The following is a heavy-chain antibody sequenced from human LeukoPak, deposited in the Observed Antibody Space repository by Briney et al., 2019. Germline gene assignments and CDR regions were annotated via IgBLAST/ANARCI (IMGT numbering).Heavy chain of an antibody. Sequence: PGGSLRLSCAASGFTFSSYGMHWVRQAPGKGLEWVAIISFDGSKKYYADSVKGRFTISRDNSKNTLYLQMNSLRAEDTAVYYCAKDLSGAIVVVPPAFDYWGQGTLVTVSS. CDR2: ISFDGSKK. CDR1: GFTFSSYG. D-gene: IGHD2-2*01. J-gene: IGHJ4*02. V-gene: IGHV3-30*18. CDR3: AKDLSGAIVVVPPAFDY.